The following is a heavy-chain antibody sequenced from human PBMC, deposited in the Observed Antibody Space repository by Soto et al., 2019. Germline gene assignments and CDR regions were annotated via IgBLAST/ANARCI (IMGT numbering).Heavy chain of an antibody. CDR1: GYTFTSYD. Sequence: GASVKVSCKASGYTFTSYDINWVRQATGQGLEWMGWMNPNSGNTGYAQKFQGRVTMTRNTSISTAYMELSSLRSEDTAVYYCARGNRLGYCSGGSCYPRPWFDPWGQGTLVTVSS. CDR3: ARGNRLGYCSGGSCYPRPWFDP. D-gene: IGHD2-15*01. V-gene: IGHV1-8*01. CDR2: MNPNSGNT. J-gene: IGHJ5*02.